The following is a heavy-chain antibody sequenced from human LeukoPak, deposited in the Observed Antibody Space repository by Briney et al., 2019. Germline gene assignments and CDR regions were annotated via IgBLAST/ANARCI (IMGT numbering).Heavy chain of an antibody. J-gene: IGHJ4*02. Sequence: GESLRLSCAASGFTFSGSAMHWVRQASGKGLEWVGRIRSKANSYATAYAASVKGRFTISRDDSKNTAYLQMNSLKTEDTAVYYCRGVPAAGGVDYWGQGTLVTVSS. CDR1: GFTFSGSA. V-gene: IGHV3-73*01. CDR2: IRSKANSYAT. CDR3: RGVPAAGGVDY. D-gene: IGHD2-2*01.